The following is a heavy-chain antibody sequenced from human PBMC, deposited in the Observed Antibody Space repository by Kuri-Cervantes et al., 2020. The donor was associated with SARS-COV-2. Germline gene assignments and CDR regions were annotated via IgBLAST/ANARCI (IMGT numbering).Heavy chain of an antibody. CDR3: ARDPSRGVRWSGYPNYFDY. CDR2: INHSGST. Sequence: SETLSLTCTVSGGSISSYYWSWVRQPPGKGLEWIGDINHSGSTNYNPSLKSRVTISLDTSTNQFSLKLSSVTAADTAVYYCARDPSRGVRWSGYPNYFDYWGQGTLVTVSS. J-gene: IGHJ4*02. D-gene: IGHD3-3*01. CDR1: GGSISSYY. V-gene: IGHV4-59*12.